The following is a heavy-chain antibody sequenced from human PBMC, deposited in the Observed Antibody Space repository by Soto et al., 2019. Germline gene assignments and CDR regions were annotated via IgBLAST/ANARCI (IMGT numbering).Heavy chain of an antibody. D-gene: IGHD3-22*01. CDR2: INPNSGGT. V-gene: IGHV1-2*02. CDR3: ARDIVTMSHYYYYYGMDV. J-gene: IGHJ6*02. CDR1: GYTFTGYY. Sequence: ASVKVSCKASGYTFTGYYMHWVRQAPGQGLERMGWINPNSGGTNYAQKFQGRVTMTRDTSISTAYMELSRLRSDDTAVYYCARDIVTMSHYYYYYGMDVWGQGTTVTVSS.